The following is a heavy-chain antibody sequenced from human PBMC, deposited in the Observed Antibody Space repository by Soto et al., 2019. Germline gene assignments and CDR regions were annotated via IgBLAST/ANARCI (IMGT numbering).Heavy chain of an antibody. V-gene: IGHV4-4*07. D-gene: IGHD3-3*01. CDR3: ARDPPSGYSTLHDAFDI. CDR2: IYTSGST. CDR1: GGSISSYY. Sequence: PSETLSLTCSVSGGSISSYYWSWIRQPAGKGLEWIGRIYTSGSTNYNPSLKSRVTMSVDTSKNQFSLKLSSVTAADTAVYYCARDPPSGYSTLHDAFDIWGQGTIVTVSS. J-gene: IGHJ3*02.